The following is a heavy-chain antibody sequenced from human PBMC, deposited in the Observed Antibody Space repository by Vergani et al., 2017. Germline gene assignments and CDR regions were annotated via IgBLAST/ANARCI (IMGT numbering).Heavy chain of an antibody. V-gene: IGHV3-21*01. CDR2: ISSSSSYI. D-gene: IGHD1-14*01. Sequence: EVQLLESGGGLVKPGGSLRLSCAASGFTFSSYSMNWVRQAPGKGLEWVSSISSSSSYIYYADSVKGRFTISRDNAKNSLYLQMNSLRAEDTAVYYCASSLNRRIYYYYGMDVWGQGTTVTVSS. J-gene: IGHJ6*02. CDR1: GFTFSSYS. CDR3: ASSLNRRIYYYYGMDV.